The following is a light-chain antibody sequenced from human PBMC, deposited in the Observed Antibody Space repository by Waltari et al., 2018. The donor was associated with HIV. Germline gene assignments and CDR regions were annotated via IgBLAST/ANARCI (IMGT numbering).Light chain of an antibody. CDR1: QSVSSNS. CDR2: GAS. V-gene: IGKV3-20*01. J-gene: IGKJ1*01. Sequence: EIVLTQSPGTLSLSPGGRATLSCRASQSVSSNSLAWYQHKPGQAPRLLIYGASTRATGVSDSFSGSGSGADFTLIISRMQPEDLAVYYCHQYGSSPGTFGQGTKVEIK. CDR3: HQYGSSPGT.